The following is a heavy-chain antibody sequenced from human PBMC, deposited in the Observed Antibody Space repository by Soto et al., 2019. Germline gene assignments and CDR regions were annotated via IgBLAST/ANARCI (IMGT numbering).Heavy chain of an antibody. CDR1: GGSISSVGYY. V-gene: IGHV4-31*03. D-gene: IGHD2-2*01. CDR2: IYYSGST. Sequence: QVLLQESGPGLVKPSQTLSLTCTVSGGSISSVGYYWNWIRQHPGKGLEWIGYIYYSGSTYYNPSLKSRVTMAGDTSKNQFSLQLTSVTAADTAVYFCARGRPAATGWFDPGGQGTLVTVSS. CDR3: ARGRPAATGWFDP. J-gene: IGHJ5*02.